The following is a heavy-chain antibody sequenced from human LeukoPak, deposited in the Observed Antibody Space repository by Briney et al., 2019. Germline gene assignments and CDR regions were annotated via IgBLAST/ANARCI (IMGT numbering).Heavy chain of an antibody. CDR1: GFTFSSYG. J-gene: IGHJ4*02. CDR3: ARGDTYYDILTGYYAVGY. Sequence: GGSLRLSCAASGFTFSSYGMHWVRQAPGKGLEWVSYISSSGSTIYYADSVKGRFTISRDNAKNSLYLQMNSLRAEDTAVYYCARGDTYYDILTGYYAVGYWGQGTLVTVSS. CDR2: ISSSGSTI. D-gene: IGHD3-9*01. V-gene: IGHV3-48*04.